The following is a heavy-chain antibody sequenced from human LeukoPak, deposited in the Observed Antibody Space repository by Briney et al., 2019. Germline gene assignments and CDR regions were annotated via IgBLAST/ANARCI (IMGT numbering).Heavy chain of an antibody. J-gene: IGHJ4*02. V-gene: IGHV5-51*01. Sequence: GESLKISFKGSEYSFTSYWIGWVRQLPGKGLEWMGIIYPGDSDTRYSPSFQGQVTISADKSVSTAYLQWSSLRASDTAMYYCARQGGYIVSTMYYFDYWGQGTLVTVSS. CDR3: ARQGGYIVSTMYYFDY. D-gene: IGHD5/OR15-5a*01. CDR2: IYPGDSDT. CDR1: EYSFTSYW.